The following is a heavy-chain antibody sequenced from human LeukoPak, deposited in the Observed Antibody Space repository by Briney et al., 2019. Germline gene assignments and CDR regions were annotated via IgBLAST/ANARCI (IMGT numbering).Heavy chain of an antibody. CDR3: AKGLVAAANNWFDP. Sequence: PGGSLRLSCAASGFTFSSYGMHWVRQAPGKGLEWVAVISYDGSNKYYADSVKGRFTISRDNSKSTLYLQMNSLRAEDTAVYYCAKGLVAAANNWFDPWGQGTLVTVSS. J-gene: IGHJ5*02. D-gene: IGHD6-13*01. CDR1: GFTFSSYG. V-gene: IGHV3-30*18. CDR2: ISYDGSNK.